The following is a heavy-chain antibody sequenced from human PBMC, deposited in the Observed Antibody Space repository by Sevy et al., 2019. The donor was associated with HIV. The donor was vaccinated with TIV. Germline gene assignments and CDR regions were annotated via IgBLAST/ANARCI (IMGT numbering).Heavy chain of an antibody. V-gene: IGHV3-48*01. Sequence: GGFLRLSCTASGIMFNSYSMNWVRQAPGTGLECLSYINSGSGAISYADSVKGRFTISRDNAKNSLYLQMNSLRAEDTGVYYCVRTVSGTFRYDEYWGQGILVTVSS. D-gene: IGHD3-16*02. CDR2: INSGSGAI. CDR3: VRTVSGTFRYDEY. J-gene: IGHJ4*02. CDR1: GIMFNSYS.